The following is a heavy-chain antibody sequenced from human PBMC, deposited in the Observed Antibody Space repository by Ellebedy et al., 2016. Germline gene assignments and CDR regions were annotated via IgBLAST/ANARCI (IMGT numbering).Heavy chain of an antibody. D-gene: IGHD6-6*01. CDR2: IYPGDSDT. V-gene: IGHV5-51*01. J-gene: IGHJ5*02. Sequence: GESLKISXQGSGYSFSRNWLAWLRQMPGKGLEWMGIIYPGDSDTRYSPSFQGRVTISADQSISTAYLQWSSLKASDSAMYYCARQVYSSSSNWFDPWGQGTLVTVSS. CDR3: ARQVYSSSSNWFDP. CDR1: GYSFSRNW.